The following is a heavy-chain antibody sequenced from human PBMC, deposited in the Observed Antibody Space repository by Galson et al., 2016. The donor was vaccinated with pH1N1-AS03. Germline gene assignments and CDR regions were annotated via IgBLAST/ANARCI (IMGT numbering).Heavy chain of an antibody. J-gene: IGHJ4*02. CDR3: AKDRLLSGGM. Sequence: SLRLSCAASGFNFINYAMTWVRQTPGKGLEWVSSADGVGAYTFYADSVRGRFTISRDNSKNTVYLQMNNLKAEDTAIYYCAKDRLLSGGMWGQGTLVTVSS. CDR1: GFNFINYA. V-gene: IGHV3-23*01. CDR2: ADGVGAYT. D-gene: IGHD2-15*01.